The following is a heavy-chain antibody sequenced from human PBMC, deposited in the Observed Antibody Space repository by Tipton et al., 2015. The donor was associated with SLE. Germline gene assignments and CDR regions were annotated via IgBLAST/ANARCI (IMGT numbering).Heavy chain of an antibody. CDR1: GGSISSGSYY. CDR2: IYTSGST. J-gene: IGHJ4*02. V-gene: IGHV4-61*02. CDR3: AAAGIAAAGPHYFDY. D-gene: IGHD6-13*01. Sequence: LRLSCTVSGGSISSGSYYWSWIRQPAGKGLEWIGRIYTSGSTNYNPSLKSRVTISVDTSKNQFSLKLSSVTAADTAVYYCAAAGIAAAGPHYFDYWGQGTLVTVSS.